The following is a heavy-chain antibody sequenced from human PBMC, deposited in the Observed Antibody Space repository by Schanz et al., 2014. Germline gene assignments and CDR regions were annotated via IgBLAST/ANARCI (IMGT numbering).Heavy chain of an antibody. CDR2: INPNSGGT. J-gene: IGHJ6*02. Sequence: QVQLVQSGAEVKKPGASVKVSCKSSGYTFTDYHIHWVRQAPGQGLEYMGRINPNSGGTNFAQKFQGRVTMTRDTSISTVYMELSRLRSDDTAVYYCARFNSGSHSPPYYYYGMDVWGQGTTVTVSS. D-gene: IGHD1-26*01. V-gene: IGHV1-2*06. CDR3: ARFNSGSHSPPYYYYGMDV. CDR1: GYTFTDYH.